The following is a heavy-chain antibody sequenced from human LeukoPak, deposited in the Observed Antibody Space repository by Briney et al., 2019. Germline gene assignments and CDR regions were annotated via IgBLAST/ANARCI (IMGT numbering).Heavy chain of an antibody. Sequence: ASVKVSCKASGYTFTSYAMHWVRQAPGQRLEWMGWINAGHGNTKYSQKFQGRVTITRDTSASTAYMELNSLRSEDTAVYYCARHVDTAIVFDYWGRGTLVTVSS. J-gene: IGHJ4*02. D-gene: IGHD5-18*01. V-gene: IGHV1-3*01. CDR3: ARHVDTAIVFDY. CDR1: GYTFTSYA. CDR2: INAGHGNT.